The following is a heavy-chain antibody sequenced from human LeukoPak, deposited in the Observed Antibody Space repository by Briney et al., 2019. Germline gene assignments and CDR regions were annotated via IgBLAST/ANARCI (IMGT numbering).Heavy chain of an antibody. Sequence: GVSLRLSCAASGFTFSSYGMHWVRQAPGKGLEWVAVISYDGSNKYYADSVKGRFTISRDNSKNTLYLQMNSLRAEDTAVYYCAKDSFSGYGFFDYWGQGTLVTVSS. J-gene: IGHJ4*02. D-gene: IGHD5-12*01. V-gene: IGHV3-30*18. CDR1: GFTFSSYG. CDR2: ISYDGSNK. CDR3: AKDSFSGYGFFDY.